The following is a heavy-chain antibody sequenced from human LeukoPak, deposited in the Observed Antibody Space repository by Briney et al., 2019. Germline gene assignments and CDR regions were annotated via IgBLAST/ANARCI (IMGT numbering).Heavy chain of an antibody. J-gene: IGHJ4*02. CDR2: INPNSGGT. Sequence: GASVKVSCKASGYTFTGYYMHWVRQAPGQGLEWMGWINPNSGGTNYAQKFQGRVIMTRDTSISTAYRELSRLRSEDTAVYYCARGVYCSSTSCYYYFDYWGQGTLVTVSS. V-gene: IGHV1-2*02. CDR1: GYTFTGYY. D-gene: IGHD2-2*01. CDR3: ARGVYCSSTSCYYYFDY.